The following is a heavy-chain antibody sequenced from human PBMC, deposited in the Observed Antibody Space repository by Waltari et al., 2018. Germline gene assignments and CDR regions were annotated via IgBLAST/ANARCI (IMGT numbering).Heavy chain of an antibody. CDR3: ARLDRFSDYNWFDP. CDR2: IYHSGGT. D-gene: IGHD3-22*01. Sequence: QVQLQESGPGLVKPSETLSLTCTVSGYSISSGYYWGWIRHTPGKGLEWIGTIYHSGGTKYNPSLKSRVTISVDTSKNQFSLKLTSVTAADAAVYYCARLDRFSDYNWFDPWGHGTLVTVSS. J-gene: IGHJ5*02. CDR1: GYSISSGYY. V-gene: IGHV4-38-2*02.